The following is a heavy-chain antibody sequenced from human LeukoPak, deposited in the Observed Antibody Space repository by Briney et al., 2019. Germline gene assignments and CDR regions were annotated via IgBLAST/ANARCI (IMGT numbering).Heavy chain of an antibody. Sequence: GGSLRLSCAASGFTFSDYYMTWIRQAPGQGPEWISYISSSGGTIFYADSVKGQFTISRDNGKNSLYLQMNSLRAEDTAVYYCATGPSGYFFSYWGQGTLVPVSS. D-gene: IGHD2-8*02. CDR2: ISSSGGTI. CDR3: ATGPSGYFFSY. V-gene: IGHV3-11*04. J-gene: IGHJ4*02. CDR1: GFTFSDYY.